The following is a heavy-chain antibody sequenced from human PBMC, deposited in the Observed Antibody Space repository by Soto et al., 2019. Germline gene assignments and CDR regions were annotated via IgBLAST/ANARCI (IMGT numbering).Heavy chain of an antibody. CDR2: IYDPGRT. CDR3: ARHLSLTPPFLAAFDI. D-gene: IGHD2-15*01. CDR1: YGSINSYY. V-gene: IGHV4-59*08. Sequence: PSETLSLTCTVSYGSINSYYWSWILQPPGKGLEWIGYIYDPGRTNYNPSLRSRVTISIDTSKNQFSLKLRSVAAADTAMYYCARHLSLTPPFLAAFDIWGKGTMVTVSS. J-gene: IGHJ3*02.